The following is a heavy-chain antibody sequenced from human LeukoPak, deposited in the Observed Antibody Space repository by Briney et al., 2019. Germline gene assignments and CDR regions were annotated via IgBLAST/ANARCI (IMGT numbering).Heavy chain of an antibody. V-gene: IGHV3-23*01. CDR1: GFPFTTYG. J-gene: IGHJ4*02. D-gene: IGHD6-13*01. CDR2: ISHSGGST. Sequence: PGGTLRLSCAASGFPFTTYGISWVRQAPGKGLEWVSSISHSGGSTYYADSVKGRFTISRDNSKNTLYLQMNSLRAEDTAVYYSAKDQLKGSSPFDYWGQGTLVTVSS. CDR3: AKDQLKGSSPFDY.